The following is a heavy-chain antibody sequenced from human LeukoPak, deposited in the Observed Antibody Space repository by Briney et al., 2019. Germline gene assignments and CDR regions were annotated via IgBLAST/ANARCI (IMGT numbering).Heavy chain of an antibody. CDR3: ARRRGGYGEGEFPF. D-gene: IGHD4-17*01. CDR2: IAPSGAT. J-gene: IGHJ4*02. V-gene: IGHV4-4*09. Sequence: SETLSLTCSVSGDSFSNFYWSWIRQPPGKGLEWIGRIAPSGATTYNPSPSSRVTISADTSGSQFSLKLTSVTAADTAVYYCARRRGGYGEGEFPFWGQGILVAVSA. CDR1: GDSFSNFY.